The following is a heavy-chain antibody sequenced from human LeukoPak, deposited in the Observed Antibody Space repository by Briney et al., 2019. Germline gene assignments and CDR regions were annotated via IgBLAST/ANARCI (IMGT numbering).Heavy chain of an antibody. V-gene: IGHV3-23*01. Sequence: AGGSLRLSCAASGFTFSSYAMSWVRQAPGKGLEWVSTISDSGGSTYYADSVKGRFTFSRDNSKNTLYLQMNSLRAEDTAVYYCANDNSSYYDFWTIAAGFDYWGQGTLVTVSS. CDR3: ANDNSSYYDFWTIAAGFDY. CDR2: ISDSGGST. CDR1: GFTFSSYA. J-gene: IGHJ4*02. D-gene: IGHD3-3*01.